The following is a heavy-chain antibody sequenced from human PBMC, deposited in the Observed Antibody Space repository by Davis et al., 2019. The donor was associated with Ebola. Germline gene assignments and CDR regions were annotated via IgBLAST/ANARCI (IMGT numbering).Heavy chain of an antibody. V-gene: IGHV3-7*01. CDR1: GFTFSSYW. CDR3: ARAPAYSSSWYVGAFDI. D-gene: IGHD6-13*01. Sequence: GGSLRLSCAASGFTFSSYWMSWVRQAPGKGLEWVANIKQDGSEKYYVDSVKGRFTISRDNAKNSLYLQMNSLRAEDTAVYYCARAPAYSSSWYVGAFDIWGQRTMVTVSS. J-gene: IGHJ3*02. CDR2: IKQDGSEK.